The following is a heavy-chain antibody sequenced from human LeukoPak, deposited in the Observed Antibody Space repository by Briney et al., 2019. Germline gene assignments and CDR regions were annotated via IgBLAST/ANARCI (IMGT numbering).Heavy chain of an antibody. CDR3: TRDLFYYGDYSVLGY. J-gene: IGHJ4*02. CDR2: IRSRAYGGTA. V-gene: IGHV3-49*04. Sequence: SGGSLRLSCTASGFTFGDYAMSWVRQAPGKGLEWVAFIRSRAYGGTAEYATSVKGRFTISRDDSKSIAFLQMNSLKTEDTAVYYCTRDLFYYGDYSVLGYWGQGTLVTVSS. D-gene: IGHD4-17*01. CDR1: GFTFGDYA.